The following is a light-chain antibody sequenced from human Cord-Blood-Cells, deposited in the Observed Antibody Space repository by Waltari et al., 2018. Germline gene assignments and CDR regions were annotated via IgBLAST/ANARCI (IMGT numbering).Light chain of an antibody. Sequence: DIVMTQSPDSLAVSLGERATINCKSSKSVLYSYNNKNYLAWYQQKPGQPPKLLIYWASTRESGVPDRVSGSGSGKDFTLAISSLQAEDVAVYYCEQYYSTPWTFGQGTKVEIK. CDR1: KSVLYSYNNKNY. CDR2: WAS. J-gene: IGKJ1*01. CDR3: EQYYSTPWT. V-gene: IGKV4-1*01.